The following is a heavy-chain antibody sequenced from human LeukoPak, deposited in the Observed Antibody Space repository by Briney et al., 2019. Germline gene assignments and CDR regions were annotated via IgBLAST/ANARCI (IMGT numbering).Heavy chain of an antibody. CDR3: TTESFRYTVTHDWYFDL. CDR2: IKSKTDGGTT. D-gene: IGHD4-17*01. Sequence: GGSLRLSCAASGFTFSDYSMNWVRQAPGKGLEWVGRIKSKTDGGTTDYAAPVKGRFTISRDDSKNTLYLQMNSLKTEDTAVYYCTTESFRYTVTHDWYFDLWGRGTLVTVSS. J-gene: IGHJ2*01. V-gene: IGHV3-15*01. CDR1: GFTFSDYS.